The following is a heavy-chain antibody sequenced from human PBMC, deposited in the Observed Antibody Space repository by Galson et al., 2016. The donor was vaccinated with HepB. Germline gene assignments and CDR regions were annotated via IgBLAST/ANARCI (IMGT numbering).Heavy chain of an antibody. CDR2: TSGSGGST. Sequence: SLRLSCAASGFTFNKYAMNWVRQAPGKGLEWVSGTSGSGGSTYYADSVKGRLTISRDNSKNTLYLQMNSLSAEETAVYYCAKTTVNTGYYGMDVWGQGTTVTVSS. V-gene: IGHV3-23*01. J-gene: IGHJ6*02. CDR1: GFTFNKYA. D-gene: IGHD5-18*01. CDR3: AKTTVNTGYYGMDV.